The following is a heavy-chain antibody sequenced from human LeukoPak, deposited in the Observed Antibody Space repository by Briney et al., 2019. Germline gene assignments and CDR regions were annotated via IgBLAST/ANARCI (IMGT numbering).Heavy chain of an antibody. CDR3: ARLDIVVAVAALDY. J-gene: IGHJ4*02. CDR2: ISSSSSYI. D-gene: IGHD2-15*01. Sequence: SGGSLRLSCAASGFTFSSYSMNWVRQAPGKGLEWVSSISSSSSYIYYADSVKGRFTISRDNAKNSLYLQMNSLRAEDTAVYYCARLDIVVAVAALDYWGQGTLVTVSS. CDR1: GFTFSSYS. V-gene: IGHV3-21*01.